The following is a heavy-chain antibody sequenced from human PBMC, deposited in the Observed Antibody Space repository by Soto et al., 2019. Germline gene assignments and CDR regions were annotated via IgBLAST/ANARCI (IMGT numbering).Heavy chain of an antibody. CDR2: ISYDGSNQ. CDR1: GFTFSSYG. CDR3: ARDNDGYNSAIDY. D-gene: IGHD5-12*01. J-gene: IGHJ4*02. V-gene: IGHV3-30*03. Sequence: QVQLVESGGGVVQPGRSLRLSCAASGFTFSSYGMHWVRQAPGKGLEWVAVISYDGSNQYYAASVKGRFTISRDNSKNTLSLQMNSLRAEDTAVYYCARDNDGYNSAIDYWGQGTLVTVSS.